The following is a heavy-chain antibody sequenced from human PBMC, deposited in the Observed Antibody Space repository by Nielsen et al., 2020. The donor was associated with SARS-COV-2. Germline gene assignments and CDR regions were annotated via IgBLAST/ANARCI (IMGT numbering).Heavy chain of an antibody. CDR2: IKQDGSEK. CDR1: GFTFSSYW. J-gene: IGHJ4*02. Sequence: GESLKISCAASGFTFSSYWMSRVRQAPGKGLEWVANIKQDGSEKYYVDSVKGRFTISRDNAKNSLYLQMNSLRAEDTAVYYCARDLQFPHYGSGSLWGQGTLVTVSS. V-gene: IGHV3-7*01. D-gene: IGHD3-10*01. CDR3: ARDLQFPHYGSGSL.